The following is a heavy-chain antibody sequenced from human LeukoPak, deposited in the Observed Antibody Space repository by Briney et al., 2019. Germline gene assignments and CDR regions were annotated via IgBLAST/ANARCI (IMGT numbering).Heavy chain of an antibody. V-gene: IGHV3-30*04. CDR1: GFTFSSYA. Sequence: PGGSLRLSCAASGFTFSSYAMHWVRQAPGKGLEWVAVISYDGSNKYYADSVKGRFTISRDNSKNTLYLQMNSLRAEDTAVYYCATHAGASYGSLGCWGQGTLVTVSS. CDR3: ATHAGASYGSLGC. D-gene: IGHD5-18*01. CDR2: ISYDGSNK. J-gene: IGHJ4*02.